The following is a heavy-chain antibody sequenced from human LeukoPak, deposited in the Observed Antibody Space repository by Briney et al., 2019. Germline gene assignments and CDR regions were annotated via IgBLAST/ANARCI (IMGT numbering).Heavy chain of an antibody. CDR1: GGSISSYY. CDR3: ARESPGVDAFDI. V-gene: IGHV4-59*01. J-gene: IGHJ3*02. CDR2: IYYSGST. Sequence: SETLSLTCTVSGGSISSYYWSWIRQPPGKGLEWIGYIYYSGSTNYNPSLKSRVTISVDTSKNQFSLKLSSVTAADTAVYYCARESPGVDAFDIWGQGTMVTVSS. D-gene: IGHD7-27*01.